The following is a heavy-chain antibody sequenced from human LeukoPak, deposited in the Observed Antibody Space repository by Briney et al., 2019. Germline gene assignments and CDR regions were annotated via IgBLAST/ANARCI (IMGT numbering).Heavy chain of an antibody. D-gene: IGHD5-18*01. CDR3: ARDLVEYSYDLSPVLGY. CDR1: GGTFSSYA. Sequence: GASVKVSCKASGGTFSSYAISWVRQAPGQGLEWMGRIIPILGIANYAQKFQGRVTITADKSTSTAYMELSSLRSEDTAVYYCARDLVEYSYDLSPVLGYWGQGTLVTVSS. V-gene: IGHV1-69*04. CDR2: IIPILGIA. J-gene: IGHJ4*02.